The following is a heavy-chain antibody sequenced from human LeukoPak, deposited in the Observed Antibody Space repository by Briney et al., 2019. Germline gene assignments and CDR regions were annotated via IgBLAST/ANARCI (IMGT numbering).Heavy chain of an antibody. J-gene: IGHJ4*02. V-gene: IGHV3-30-3*01. Sequence: GRSLRLSCAASGFTFSSYAMHWVRQAPGKGLEWVAVISYDGSNKYYADSVKGRFTISRDNSKNTLYLQMNGLRAEDTAVYYCARDLIVDYYDSSGSWGQGTLVTVSS. D-gene: IGHD3-22*01. CDR1: GFTFSSYA. CDR2: ISYDGSNK. CDR3: ARDLIVDYYDSSGS.